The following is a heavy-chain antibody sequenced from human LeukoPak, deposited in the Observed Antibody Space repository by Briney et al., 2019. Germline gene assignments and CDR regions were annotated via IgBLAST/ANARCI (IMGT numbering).Heavy chain of an antibody. CDR3: ASYGSGSPPRYYYYMDV. CDR1: GGSFSGYY. CDR2: INHSGST. Sequence: SETLSLTCAVYGGSFSGYYWSWIRQPPGKGLEWIGAINHSGSTNYNPSLKSRVTISVDTSKNQFSLKLSSVTAADTAVYYCASYGSGSPPRYYYYMDVWGKGTTVTVSS. J-gene: IGHJ6*03. V-gene: IGHV4-34*01. D-gene: IGHD3-10*01.